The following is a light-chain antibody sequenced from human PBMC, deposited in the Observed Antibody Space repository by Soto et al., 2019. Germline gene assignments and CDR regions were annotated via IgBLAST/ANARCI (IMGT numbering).Light chain of an antibody. CDR2: DVS. Sequence: QSALTQPASVSGSPGQSITISCTGTSSDVGGYNYVSWYQQHPGKAPKLMIYDVSNRPSGVSNRFSGSKSGNTASLTISRLQAEDEADYYCSSYTSSSTPLVFGTGTKLTVL. CDR3: SSYTSSSTPLV. V-gene: IGLV2-14*01. CDR1: SSDVGGYNY. J-gene: IGLJ1*01.